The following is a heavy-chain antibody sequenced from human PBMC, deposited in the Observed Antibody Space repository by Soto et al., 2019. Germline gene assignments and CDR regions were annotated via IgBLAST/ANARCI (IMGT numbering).Heavy chain of an antibody. D-gene: IGHD1-1*01. CDR1: GLTVSGKKY. CDR3: ATWHEREHAYDV. Sequence: DVQLVESGGGLMQPGESLRLSCAASGLTVSGKKYVAWVRQAPGKVLEWVSALYDVDGSFYSDSVKGRFTTSSDSSKTTVYLQMNDLRPADTAVYYCATWHEREHAYDVWGHGTTVTVSS. V-gene: IGHV3-53*01. CDR2: LYDVDGS. J-gene: IGHJ3*01.